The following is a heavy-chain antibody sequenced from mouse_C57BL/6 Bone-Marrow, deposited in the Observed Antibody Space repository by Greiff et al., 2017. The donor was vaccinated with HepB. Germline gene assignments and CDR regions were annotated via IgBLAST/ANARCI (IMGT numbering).Heavy chain of an antibody. J-gene: IGHJ1*03. CDR2: ISYSGST. CDR3: ARYDTPWYFEV. V-gene: IGHV3-8*01. D-gene: IGHD5-1-1*01. Sequence: EVKVVESGPGLAKPSQSLSLSCSVTGYSITSDYWNWIRKFPGNKLEYMGYISYSGSTYYNPSLKSRISITRDTSKNQYYLQLNSVTTEDTATYYFARYDTPWYFEVWGTVTTVAVSS. CDR1: GYSITSDY.